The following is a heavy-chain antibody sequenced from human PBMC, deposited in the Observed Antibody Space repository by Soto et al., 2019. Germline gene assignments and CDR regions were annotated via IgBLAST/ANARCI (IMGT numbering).Heavy chain of an antibody. V-gene: IGHV4-31*11. CDR1: GLFIASDGYY. J-gene: IGHJ4*02. CDR3: ARYRFTATWSKFDY. Sequence: PSENLSLTCGVSGLFIASDGYYLGWIRHHPGKGLEWIGYVSHRGNTYYNPSLKSRLTISLDTSKNQFYLHLTSVTAADTAVYYCARYRFTATWSKFDYWGQGTQVTVSS. CDR2: VSHRGNT. D-gene: IGHD3-16*02.